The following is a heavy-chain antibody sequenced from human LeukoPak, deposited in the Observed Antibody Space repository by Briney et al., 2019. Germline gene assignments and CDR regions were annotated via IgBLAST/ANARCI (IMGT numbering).Heavy chain of an antibody. CDR1: GFTFSGSA. D-gene: IGHD3-3*01. CDR3: TRLYDFWSGYPDY. J-gene: IGHJ4*02. CDR2: IRSKANSYAT. V-gene: IGHV3-73*01. Sequence: GGSLRLSCAASGFTFSGSAMHWLRQASGKGLEWVGRIRSKANSYATAYAASVKGRFTISRDDSKNTAYLQMNSLKTEDTAVYYCTRLYDFWSGYPDYWGQGTLVTVSS.